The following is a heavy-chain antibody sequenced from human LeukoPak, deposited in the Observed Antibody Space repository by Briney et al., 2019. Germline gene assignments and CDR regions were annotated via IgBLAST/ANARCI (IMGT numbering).Heavy chain of an antibody. CDR1: GGSISSGDYY. CDR2: IYYSGST. V-gene: IGHV4-30-4*01. J-gene: IGHJ5*02. D-gene: IGHD4-17*01. Sequence: SQTLSLTCTVSGGSISSGDYYWSWIRQPPGKGLEWIGYIYYSGSTYYNPSLKSRVTISVDTSKNQFSLKLSSATAADTAIYYCTRSNDYGDRNWFDPWGQGTLVSVSS. CDR3: TRSNDYGDRNWFDP.